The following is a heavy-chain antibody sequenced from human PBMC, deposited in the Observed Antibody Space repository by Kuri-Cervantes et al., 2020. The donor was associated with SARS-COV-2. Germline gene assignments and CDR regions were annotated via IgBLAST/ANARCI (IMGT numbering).Heavy chain of an antibody. CDR2: INHSGST. CDR3: ARPGGFLDV. CDR1: GFSLSNARMG. J-gene: IGHJ6*04. V-gene: IGHV4-4*02. D-gene: IGHD4-23*01. Sequence: SGPTLVKPTETLTLTCTVSGFSLSNARMGVSWIRQPPGKGLEWIGEINHSGSTNYNPSLKSRVTISVDTSKNQFSLKLSSVTAADTAAYYCARPGGFLDVWGKGTTVTVSS.